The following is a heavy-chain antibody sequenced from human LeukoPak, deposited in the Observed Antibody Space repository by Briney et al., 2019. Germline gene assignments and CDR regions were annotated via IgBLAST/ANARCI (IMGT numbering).Heavy chain of an antibody. CDR3: ARHKNGWFEEGRNYGMDV. D-gene: IGHD3-10*01. CDR2: IYYSGST. V-gene: IGHV4-59*08. J-gene: IGHJ6*02. CDR1: GGSISSYY. Sequence: SETLSLTCTVSGGSISSYYWSWIRQPPGKGLEWIGYIYYSGSTNYNPSLKSRVTISVDTSKNQFSLKLSSVTAADTAVYYCARHKNGWFEEGRNYGMDVWGQGTTVTVSS.